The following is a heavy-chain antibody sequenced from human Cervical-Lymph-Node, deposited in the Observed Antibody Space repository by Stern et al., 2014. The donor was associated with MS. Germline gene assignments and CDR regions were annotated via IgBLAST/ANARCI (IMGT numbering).Heavy chain of an antibody. CDR3: VRPRVVDDVFDI. CDR2: IYPGDSEP. CDR1: GYSFTTYW. D-gene: IGHD3-22*01. V-gene: IGHV5-51*01. Sequence: EVQLVESGAEVKKPGESLKISCKGSGYSFTTYWIGWVRQMAGKGLEGMGVIYPGDSEPRYSPSFQGQVTISADKSISTAYLQWSSLKASDTAMYYCVRPRVVDDVFDIWGQGTMVTVSS. J-gene: IGHJ3*02.